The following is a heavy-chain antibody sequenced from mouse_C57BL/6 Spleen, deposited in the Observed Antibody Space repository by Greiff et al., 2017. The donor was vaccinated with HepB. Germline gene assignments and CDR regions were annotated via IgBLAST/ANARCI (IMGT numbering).Heavy chain of an antibody. CDR1: GFTFSDYG. CDR3: ARHYSNRYYAMDY. J-gene: IGHJ4*01. CDR2: ISSGSSTI. V-gene: IGHV5-17*01. Sequence: EVQGVESGGGLVKPGGSLKLSCAASGFTFSDYGMHWVRQAPEKGLEWVAYISSGSSTIYYADTVKGRFTISRDNAKNTLFLQMTSLRSEDTAMYYCARHYSNRYYAMDYWGQGTSVTVSS. D-gene: IGHD2-5*01.